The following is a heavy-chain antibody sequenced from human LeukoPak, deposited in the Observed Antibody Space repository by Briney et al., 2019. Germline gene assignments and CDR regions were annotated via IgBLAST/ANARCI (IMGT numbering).Heavy chain of an antibody. CDR1: GFTFSSYA. J-gene: IGHJ4*02. D-gene: IGHD3-3*01. V-gene: IGHV3-23*01. CDR2: ISGSGGST. CDR3: AKDIRRSGVPGDY. Sequence: PGGSLRLSCAASGFTFSSYAMSWVRQAPGKGLEWVSAISGSGGSTYYADSVKGRLTISRDNSKNTLYLQMNSLRAEDTAVYYCAKDIRRSGVPGDYWGQGTLVTVSS.